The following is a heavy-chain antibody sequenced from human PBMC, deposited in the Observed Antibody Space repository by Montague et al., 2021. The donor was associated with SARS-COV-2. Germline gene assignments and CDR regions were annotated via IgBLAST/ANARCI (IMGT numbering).Heavy chain of an antibody. Sequence: FLRLSCPASGFMFHLYAMHWVRQAPGQGLEWVAVISYDGSNEFYADSVQGRFTISRDNSGNTVSLQMHSLRAEDTAVYYCARTYHYDSSGFPGPYYFDFWGQGTPVTVSS. J-gene: IGHJ4*02. CDR1: GFMFHLYA. D-gene: IGHD3-22*01. CDR3: ARTYHYDSSGFPGPYYFDF. CDR2: ISYDGSNE. V-gene: IGHV3-30*17.